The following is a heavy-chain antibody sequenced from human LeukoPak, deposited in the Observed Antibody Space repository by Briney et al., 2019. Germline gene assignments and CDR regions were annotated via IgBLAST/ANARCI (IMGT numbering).Heavy chain of an antibody. CDR2: ISSSGGTI. J-gene: IGHJ4*02. CDR1: GFXFSSYE. D-gene: IGHD4-17*01. V-gene: IGHV3-48*03. Sequence: GGSLRLSCAASGFXFSSYEMNWVRQAPGKGLEWVSYISSSGGTIYYADSVKGRFTISRDNAKNSLYLQMNSLRGEDTAVYYCTRLRYGDYGWGQGTLVTVSS. CDR3: TRLRYGDYG.